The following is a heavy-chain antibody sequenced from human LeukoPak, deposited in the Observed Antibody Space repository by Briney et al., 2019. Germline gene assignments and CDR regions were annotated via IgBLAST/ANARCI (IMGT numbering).Heavy chain of an antibody. V-gene: IGHV1-3*01. Sequence: ASVKVSCKASGYTFTSYAMHWVRQAPGQRLEWMGWINAGNGNTKYSQKFQGRVTITRDTSASTAYMELSSLRSEDTAVYYCARFHCSRTSCYHYFDYWGQGTLVTVSS. J-gene: IGHJ4*02. CDR3: ARFHCSRTSCYHYFDY. CDR2: INAGNGNT. CDR1: GYTFTSYA. D-gene: IGHD2-2*01.